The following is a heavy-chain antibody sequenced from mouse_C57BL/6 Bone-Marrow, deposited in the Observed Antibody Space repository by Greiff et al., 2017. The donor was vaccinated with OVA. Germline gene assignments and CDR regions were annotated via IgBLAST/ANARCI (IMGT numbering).Heavy chain of an antibody. CDR3: ARFGCYYDFDY. J-gene: IGHJ2*01. D-gene: IGHD1-1*01. Sequence: QVQLQQPGAELVKPGASVKLSCKASGYTFTSYWMQWVKQRPGQGLEWIGEIDPSDSYTNYNQKFKGKATLTVDTSSSTAYMQLSSLTSDDSAVYYCARFGCYYDFDYWGQGTTLTVSA. CDR1: GYTFTSYW. V-gene: IGHV1-50*01. CDR2: IDPSDSYT.